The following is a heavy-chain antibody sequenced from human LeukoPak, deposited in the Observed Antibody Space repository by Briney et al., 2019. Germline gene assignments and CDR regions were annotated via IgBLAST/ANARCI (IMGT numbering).Heavy chain of an antibody. CDR1: GFTFSSYS. V-gene: IGHV3-21*01. D-gene: IGHD3-10*01. CDR3: ARDRETYYYGSGSYYPDY. J-gene: IGHJ4*02. Sequence: AGGSLRLSCAASGFTFSSYSMNWVRQAPGKGLEWVSSISSSSSYIYYADSVKGRFTISRDNAKNSLYLQMNSLRAEDTAVYYCARDRETYYYGSGSYYPDYWGQGTLVTVSS. CDR2: ISSSSSYI.